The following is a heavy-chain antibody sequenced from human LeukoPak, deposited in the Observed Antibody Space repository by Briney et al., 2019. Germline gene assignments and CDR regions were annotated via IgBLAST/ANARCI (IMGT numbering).Heavy chain of an antibody. V-gene: IGHV4-38-2*02. CDR1: GYSISSGYY. J-gene: IGHJ4*02. Sequence: SETLSLTCTVSGYSISSGYYWSWIRQPPGKELEWLGSMFHSGRAFYNPSLKSRVNISVDTSKNQFSLKLTSVTAADTAVYYCARVRYNWNRDFDYWGQGTLVTVSS. CDR2: MFHSGRA. CDR3: ARVRYNWNRDFDY. D-gene: IGHD1-20*01.